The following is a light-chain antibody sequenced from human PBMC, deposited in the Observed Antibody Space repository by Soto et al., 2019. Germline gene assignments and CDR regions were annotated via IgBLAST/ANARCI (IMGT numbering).Light chain of an antibody. J-gene: IGLJ1*01. Sequence: QSALTQPASVSGSPGQSITISCTGTSSYVGGYNYVSWYQQHPGKAPKLMIYEVSNRPSGVSNRFSGSKSANTASLTISGLQAEDEADYFCSSYGSTSTRYVFGTGTKVTVL. CDR2: EVS. CDR3: SSYGSTSTRYV. CDR1: SSYVGGYNY. V-gene: IGLV2-14*01.